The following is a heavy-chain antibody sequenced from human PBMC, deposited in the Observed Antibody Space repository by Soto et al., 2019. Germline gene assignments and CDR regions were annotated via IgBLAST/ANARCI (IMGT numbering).Heavy chain of an antibody. Sequence: QVQLQQWGAGLLKPSETLSLTCAVYGGSFNSYYWSWIRQPPGKGLEWIGEINYSGSTNDNPSLNRPVTISVDPSKNQFSLKLSSVTAADTAVYYCARGHKQQLVRSGGWFDPWGQGTLVTVSS. CDR3: ARGHKQQLVRSGGWFDP. J-gene: IGHJ5*02. D-gene: IGHD6-13*01. V-gene: IGHV4-34*01. CDR1: GGSFNSYY. CDR2: INYSGST.